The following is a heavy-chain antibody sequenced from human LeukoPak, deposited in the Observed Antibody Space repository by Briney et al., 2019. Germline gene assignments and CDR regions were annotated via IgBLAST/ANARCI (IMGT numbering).Heavy chain of an antibody. V-gene: IGHV1-46*01. CDR1: GYTFTGYY. D-gene: IGHD5-18*01. Sequence: ASVKVSCKASGYTFTGYYIHWVRQAPGQGLEWMGIINPSAGSTSYAQMFQGRVTMTRDTSTSTVYMELSSLRSEDTAVYYCAGDEGYSLHYFDYWGQGTLVTVSS. CDR2: INPSAGST. J-gene: IGHJ4*02. CDR3: AGDEGYSLHYFDY.